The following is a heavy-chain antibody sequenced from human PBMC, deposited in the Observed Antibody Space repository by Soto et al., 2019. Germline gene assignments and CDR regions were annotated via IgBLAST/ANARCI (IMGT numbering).Heavy chain of an antibody. CDR2: ISGYNGKT. CDR3: ATVLGFWSGRWFDP. D-gene: IGHD3-3*01. J-gene: IGHJ5*02. CDR1: GYPFSSYG. Sequence: GASVKVSCKTSGYPFSSYGISWVRQAPGQGLEWLGWISGYNGKTEYGQKVQDRLTMTTDTSTNTVYMELRNLRSDDTAVYYCATVLGFWSGRWFDPWGQGTLVTVSS. V-gene: IGHV1-18*04.